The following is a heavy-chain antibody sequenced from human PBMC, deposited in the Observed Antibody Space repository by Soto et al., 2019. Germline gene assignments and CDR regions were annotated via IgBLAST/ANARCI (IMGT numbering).Heavy chain of an antibody. Sequence: SETLSLTCAVYGGSFSGYYWSWIRQPPGKGLEWIGEINHSGSTNYNPSLKSRVTISVDTSKNQFSLKLSSVTAANTAVYYCAARRRAARGENWFDPWGQGTLVTVSS. J-gene: IGHJ5*02. V-gene: IGHV4-34*01. CDR1: GGSFSGYY. D-gene: IGHD6-6*01. CDR3: AARRRAARGENWFDP. CDR2: INHSGST.